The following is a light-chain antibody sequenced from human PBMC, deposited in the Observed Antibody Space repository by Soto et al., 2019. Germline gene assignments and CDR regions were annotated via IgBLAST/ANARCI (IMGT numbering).Light chain of an antibody. CDR3: QSYDSSLSGVV. V-gene: IGLV1-40*01. J-gene: IGLJ2*01. CDR2: GNS. Sequence: QSVLTQPPSVSGAPGQRVTISCTGSSSNIGAGYDVHWYQQVPGTAPKLLIYGNSNRPSGVPDRFSGSKSGTSASLAITGLQAEDEADYYCQSYDSSLSGVVCGGGTKLTVL. CDR1: SSNIGAGYD.